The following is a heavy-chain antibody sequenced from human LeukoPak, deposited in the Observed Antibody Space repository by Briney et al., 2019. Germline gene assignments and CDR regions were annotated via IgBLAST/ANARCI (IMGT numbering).Heavy chain of an antibody. CDR1: GFTFSSYS. CDR3: ARLHCSGGSCHFDY. Sequence: GGSLRLSCAASGFTFSSYSMNWVRQAPGKGLEWVSSISSSSSYIYYADSVKGRFTISRDNAKNSLYLQMNSLRAEDTAVYYCARLHCSGGSCHFDYWGQGTLVTVSS. V-gene: IGHV3-21*01. CDR2: ISSSSSYI. J-gene: IGHJ4*02. D-gene: IGHD2-15*01.